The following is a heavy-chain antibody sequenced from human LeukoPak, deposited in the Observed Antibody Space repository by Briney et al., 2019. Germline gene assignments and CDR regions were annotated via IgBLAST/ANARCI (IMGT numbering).Heavy chain of an antibody. CDR1: GGTFSSYA. J-gene: IGHJ5*02. D-gene: IGHD6-13*01. CDR3: ARGVSGWYATNWFDP. V-gene: IGHV1-69*05. Sequence: ASVKVSCKAYGGTFSSYAISWVRQAPGEGLEWMGGITPIFGTAKYAQKFQGRVTITTDESTSTAYMELSSLRSEDTAVYYCARGVSGWYATNWFDPWGQGTLVTVSS. CDR2: ITPIFGTA.